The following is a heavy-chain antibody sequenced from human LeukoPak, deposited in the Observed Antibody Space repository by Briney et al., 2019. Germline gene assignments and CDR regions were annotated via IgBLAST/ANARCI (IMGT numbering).Heavy chain of an antibody. Sequence: GGSLRLSCAASGFTFSNYMMHWVRQAPGKGLDWVAVILEDGSIQYYADSVKGRFTISRDNSKNTLYLQMNSLRAEDTAVYYCAKVSYSSSSYWGQGTLVTVSS. J-gene: IGHJ4*02. CDR2: ILEDGSIQ. V-gene: IGHV3-30*04. D-gene: IGHD6-6*01. CDR1: GFTFSNYM. CDR3: AKVSYSSSSY.